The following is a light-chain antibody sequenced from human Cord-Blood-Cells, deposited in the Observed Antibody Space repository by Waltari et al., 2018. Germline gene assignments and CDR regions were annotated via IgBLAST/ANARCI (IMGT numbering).Light chain of an antibody. CDR1: RSDAGGYNY. V-gene: IGLV2-14*01. CDR2: DVS. Sequence: QSALTQPASVSGSPGQSITISCTGTRSDAGGYNYVPWYQQHPGKTPKLIIYDVSNRPSGVSNRFSGSKSGNTASLTISGLQAEDEADYYCSSYTSSSTLVFGGGTKLTVL. CDR3: SSYTSSSTLV. J-gene: IGLJ3*02.